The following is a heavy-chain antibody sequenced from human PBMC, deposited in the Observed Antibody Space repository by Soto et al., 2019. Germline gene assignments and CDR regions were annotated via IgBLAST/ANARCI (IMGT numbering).Heavy chain of an antibody. J-gene: IGHJ6*02. CDR3: ASNYAYAEGYYWYGIDV. CDR2: ISSYGSDT. Sequence: EVQLVESRGGLVLPGGSLRLSCAASGFTFSRYWMHWVRQAPGKGLVWVSRISSYGSDTHYADSVKSRFTISRDNAKNTLYLQMNSLRADDTAVYYCASNYAYAEGYYWYGIDVWGQGTTVTVSS. CDR1: GFTFSRYW. V-gene: IGHV3-74*01. D-gene: IGHD3-16*01.